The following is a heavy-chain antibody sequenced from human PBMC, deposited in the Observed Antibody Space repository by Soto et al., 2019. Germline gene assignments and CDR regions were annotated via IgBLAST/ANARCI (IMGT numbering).Heavy chain of an antibody. CDR3: ARYCPVVEWSCYGMDG. CDR2: INPNSGET. Sequence: ASVQVSCKASGYRFSGYYIHWVRQAPGQGLEWMGWINPNSGETDYAQKFLGRVTMTSDTSISTAFMALSSLRSDDTAVYYCARYCPVVEWSCYGMDGWGQGTTVTLAS. D-gene: IGHD3-3*01. J-gene: IGHJ6*02. V-gene: IGHV1-2*02. CDR1: GYRFSGYY.